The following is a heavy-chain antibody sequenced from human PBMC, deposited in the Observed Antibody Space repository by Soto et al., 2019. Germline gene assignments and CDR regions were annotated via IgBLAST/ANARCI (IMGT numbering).Heavy chain of an antibody. Sequence: QVQLVESGGGVVQPGRSLRLSCAASGFTFSSYGMHWVRQAPGKGLEWVAVISYDGSNKYYADSVKGRFTISRDNSKNTLYLKMNSLRAEDTAVYYCAKDPYSSGWYLGHWGQGTLVTVSS. CDR1: GFTFSSYG. V-gene: IGHV3-30*18. CDR2: ISYDGSNK. CDR3: AKDPYSSGWYLGH. J-gene: IGHJ4*02. D-gene: IGHD6-19*01.